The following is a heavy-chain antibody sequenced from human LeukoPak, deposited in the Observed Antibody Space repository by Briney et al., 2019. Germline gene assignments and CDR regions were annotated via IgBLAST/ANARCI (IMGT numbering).Heavy chain of an antibody. CDR2: VYYSGST. Sequence: KPSQTLSLTFTVSGGSISIYYWSWIRQPPGKGLEWIGCVYYSGSTFNNPSNKGRVTISVDRSKNQFSLRLTSVTAADTAVYDCARTYDSSGYFEPWGYYFDYWGQGTLVTVSS. CDR1: GGSISIYY. CDR3: ARTYDSSGYFEPWGYYFDY. J-gene: IGHJ4*02. V-gene: IGHV4-59*08. D-gene: IGHD3-22*01.